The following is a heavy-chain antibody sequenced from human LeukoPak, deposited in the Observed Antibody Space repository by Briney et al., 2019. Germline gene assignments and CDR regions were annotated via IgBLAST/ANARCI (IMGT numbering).Heavy chain of an antibody. J-gene: IGHJ4*02. D-gene: IGHD6-13*01. Sequence: GGSLRLSCAASGFTFHDHTMHWVRQGPGKRLEWVALITWDGDVTHYTDSVKGRFTISRDNGKNSLFLQMNSVTTEDTALYYCTKDAAYSSSWFGYFDYWGQGTLVTVSS. CDR2: ITWDGDVT. CDR1: GFTFHDHT. V-gene: IGHV3-43*01. CDR3: TKDAAYSSSWFGYFDY.